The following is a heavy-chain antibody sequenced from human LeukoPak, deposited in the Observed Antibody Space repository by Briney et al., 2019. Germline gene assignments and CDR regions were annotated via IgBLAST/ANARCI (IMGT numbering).Heavy chain of an antibody. CDR2: ISAYNGNT. Sequence: ASVKVSCKASGYTFTSYGISWVRQAPGQGLDWMGWISAYNGNTNYAQKLQGRVTMTTDTSTSTAYMELRSLRSDDTAVYYCARDRSDVLRFLEWSNDAFDIWGQGTMVTVSS. V-gene: IGHV1-18*01. CDR3: ARDRSDVLRFLEWSNDAFDI. D-gene: IGHD3-3*01. CDR1: GYTFTSYG. J-gene: IGHJ3*02.